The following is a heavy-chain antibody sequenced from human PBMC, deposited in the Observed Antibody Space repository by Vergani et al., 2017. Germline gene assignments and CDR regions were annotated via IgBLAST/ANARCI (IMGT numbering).Heavy chain of an antibody. D-gene: IGHD6-19*01. CDR1: GCSISSGSYY. V-gene: IGHV4-61*02. J-gene: IGHJ6*02. CDR3: ARXRSSGWSYYYGMDV. Sequence: QVQLQESGPGLVKPSQTLYLTCTVSGCSISSGSYYWRCIRQPAGKGLEWIGRIYTSGSTNYTPSLKSRVTISVDTSKNQFSLKLSSVTAADTAVYYCARXRSSGWSYYYGMDVWGQGTTVTVSS. CDR2: IYTSGST.